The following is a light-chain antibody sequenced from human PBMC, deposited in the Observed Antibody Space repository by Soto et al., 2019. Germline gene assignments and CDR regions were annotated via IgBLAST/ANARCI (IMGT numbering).Light chain of an antibody. CDR2: GAS. J-gene: IGKJ4*01. CDR3: EQYGSSPLT. V-gene: IGKV3-20*01. CDR1: QSVTSY. Sequence: EIVLTQSPGTLSLSPGEKATLSCRASQSVTSYLAWYQQKPGQAPRLLIFGASGRATGIPDRFSGSGSGTAFTLTVSGLEPDDFAVYYGEQYGSSPLTFGGGTKVEIK.